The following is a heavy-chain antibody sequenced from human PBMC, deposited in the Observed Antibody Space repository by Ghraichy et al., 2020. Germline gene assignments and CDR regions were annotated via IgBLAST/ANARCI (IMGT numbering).Heavy chain of an antibody. V-gene: IGHV1-58*02. CDR1: GFTFTSSA. J-gene: IGHJ4*02. Sequence: SVKVSCKASGFTFTSSAMQWVRQARGQRLEWIGWIVVGSGNTNYAQKFQERVTITRDMSTSTAYMELSSLRSEDTAVYYCAADTLTKTYSSSWYLGEGHYYFDYWGQGTLVTVSS. D-gene: IGHD6-13*01. CDR3: AADTLTKTYSSSWYLGEGHYYFDY. CDR2: IVVGSGNT.